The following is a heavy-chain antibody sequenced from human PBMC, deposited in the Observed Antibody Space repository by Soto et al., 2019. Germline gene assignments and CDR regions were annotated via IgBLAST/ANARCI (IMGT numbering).Heavy chain of an antibody. CDR1: GYSFTSYW. D-gene: IGHD3-22*01. CDR3: ARLSEDYYDSSGYKFDY. Sequence: GESLKISCKGSGYSFTSYWISWVRQMPGKGLEWMGRIDPSDSYTNYSPSFQGHVTISADKSISTAYLQWSSLKASDTAMYYCARLSEDYYDSSGYKFDYWGQGTLVTVS. CDR2: IDPSDSYT. J-gene: IGHJ4*02. V-gene: IGHV5-10-1*01.